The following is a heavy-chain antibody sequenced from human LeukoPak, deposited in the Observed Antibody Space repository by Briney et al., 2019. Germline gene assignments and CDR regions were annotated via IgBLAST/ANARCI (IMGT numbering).Heavy chain of an antibody. Sequence: GGSLRLSCVASGFTFSSYWMHWVRQDPRKGLVWVSRINSDGRNINYADSVRGRFTISRDNAKNTLYLQMNTLRVEDTAVYYCTRDLMDYDVSTGLHHYYMDVWGQGTTVTVSS. V-gene: IGHV3-74*01. D-gene: IGHD3-9*01. CDR3: TRDLMDYDVSTGLHHYYMDV. CDR2: INSDGRNI. CDR1: GFTFSSYW. J-gene: IGHJ6*02.